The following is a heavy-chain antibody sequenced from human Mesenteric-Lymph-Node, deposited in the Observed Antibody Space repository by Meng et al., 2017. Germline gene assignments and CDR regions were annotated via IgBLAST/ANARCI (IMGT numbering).Heavy chain of an antibody. V-gene: IGHV4-61*02. J-gene: IGHJ3*02. Sequence: SETLSLTCTVSGGSISSSSYYWSWIRQPVGKGLELVGRIYSSGSTIYNPSLKSRVTMSVDTSKNEFSLKLSSVTAADTAVYYCAKYLVRGNIIKGHDAFDMWGQGTMVTVSS. CDR1: GGSISSSSYY. CDR3: AKYLVRGNIIKGHDAFDM. D-gene: IGHD3-10*01. CDR2: IYSSGST.